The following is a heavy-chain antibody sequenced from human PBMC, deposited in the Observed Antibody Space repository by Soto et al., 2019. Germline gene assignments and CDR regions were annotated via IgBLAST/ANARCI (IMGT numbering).Heavy chain of an antibody. CDR1: GGTFSNYA. V-gene: IGHV1-69*04. D-gene: IGHD5-18*01. J-gene: IGHJ4*02. Sequence: ASVKVSCKASGGTFSNYAFSWVRQAPGQGLEWMGRIIPILGIANYAQKFQGRVTITADKSTSTAYMELSSLRSEDTAVYYCARDNPLSYGQYFDYWGQGTLVTVSS. CDR3: ARDNPLSYGQYFDY. CDR2: IIPILGIA.